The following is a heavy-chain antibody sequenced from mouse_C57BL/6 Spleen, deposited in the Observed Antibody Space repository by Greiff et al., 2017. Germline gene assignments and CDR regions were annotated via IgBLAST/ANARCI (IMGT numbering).Heavy chain of an antibody. Sequence: EVQVVESGGGLVQPGGSLKLSCAASGFTFSDYGMAWVRQAPRKGPEWVAFISNLAYSIYYADTVTGRFTISRENAKNTLYLEMSSLRSEDTAMYYCARQEYYYGSSSYAMDYWGQGTSVTVSS. V-gene: IGHV5-15*01. CDR3: ARQEYYYGSSSYAMDY. J-gene: IGHJ4*01. CDR1: GFTFSDYG. CDR2: ISNLAYSI. D-gene: IGHD1-1*01.